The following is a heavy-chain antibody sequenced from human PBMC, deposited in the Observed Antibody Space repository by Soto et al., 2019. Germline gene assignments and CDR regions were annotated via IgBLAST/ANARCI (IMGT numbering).Heavy chain of an antibody. CDR2: MNPNSGNT. J-gene: IGHJ6*02. CDR3: ARHTDCSGGSCYSEFDYYYGMDG. V-gene: IGHV1-8*01. CDR1: GYTFTSYD. Sequence: QVQLVQSGAEVKKPGASVKVSCKASGYTFTSYDINWVRQATGQGLEWMGWMNPNSGNTGYAQKFQGRVTMTRNTYIRTAYMELSSLRSEDTAVYYCARHTDCSGGSCYSEFDYYYGMDGWGQGTTVTVSS. D-gene: IGHD2-15*01.